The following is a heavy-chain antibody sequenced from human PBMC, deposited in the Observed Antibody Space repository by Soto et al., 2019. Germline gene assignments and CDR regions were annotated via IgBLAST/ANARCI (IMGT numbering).Heavy chain of an antibody. CDR1: GGSISSYY. CDR3: ARGHGYKYGEYYFDY. D-gene: IGHD5-18*01. V-gene: IGHV4-59*01. Sequence: SETLSLTCTVSGGSISSYYWSWIRQPPGKVLEWIGYIYSSGSTNYNPSLKSRVTISVDTSKNQFSLKVSSVTAADTAVYYCARGHGYKYGEYYFDYWGQGTLVTVSS. CDR2: IYSSGST. J-gene: IGHJ4*02.